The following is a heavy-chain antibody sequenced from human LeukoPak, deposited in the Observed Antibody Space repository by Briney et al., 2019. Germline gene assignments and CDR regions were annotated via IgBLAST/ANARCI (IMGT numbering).Heavy chain of an antibody. V-gene: IGHV1-2*02. CDR1: GYTFTGYY. CDR2: INPKSGGT. D-gene: IGHD2-2*01. CDR3: ARDHTNRASCYGSY. J-gene: IGHJ4*02. Sequence: ASVKVSCKASGYTFTGYYLHWVRQAPGQGLEWMGWINPKSGGTASAQHFQGRVTMTRDTSISTAYMELSRLRSDDTAVYYCARDHTNRASCYGSYWGQGTLVTVSS.